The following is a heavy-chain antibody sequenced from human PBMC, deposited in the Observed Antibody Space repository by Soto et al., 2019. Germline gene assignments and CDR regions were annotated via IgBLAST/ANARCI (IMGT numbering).Heavy chain of an antibody. CDR2: IRSKTHNYAT. V-gene: IGHV3-73*02. J-gene: IGHJ4*02. Sequence: EVQLVESGGGLFQPGESLKLSCAASGFTLSGSAVHWVRQASGQGLEWVGRIRSKTHNYATDYIASVKGRFTMSRDDSNNTAYLQMNGLKTDDTAVYYCTRSGGSYAFGYWGQGTLVTVSS. D-gene: IGHD1-26*01. CDR1: GFTLSGSA. CDR3: TRSGGSYAFGY.